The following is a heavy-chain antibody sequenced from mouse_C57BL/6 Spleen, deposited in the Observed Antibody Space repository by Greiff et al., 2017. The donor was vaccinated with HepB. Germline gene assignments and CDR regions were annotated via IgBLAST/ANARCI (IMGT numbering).Heavy chain of an antibody. CDR2: IDPSDSET. J-gene: IGHJ2*01. CDR1: GYTFTSYW. CDR3: ARMGAYDYDGAYYFDY. D-gene: IGHD2-4*01. Sequence: QVQLKESGAELVRPGSSVKLSCKASGYTFTSYWMHWVKQRPIQGLEWIGNIDPSDSETHYNQKFKDKATLTVDKSSSTAYMQLSSLTSEDSAVYYCARMGAYDYDGAYYFDYWGQGTTLTVSS. V-gene: IGHV1-52*01.